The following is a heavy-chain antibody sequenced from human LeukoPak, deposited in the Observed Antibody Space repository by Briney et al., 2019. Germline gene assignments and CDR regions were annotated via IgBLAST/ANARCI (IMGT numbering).Heavy chain of an antibody. V-gene: IGHV1-2*02. J-gene: IGHJ4*02. CDR1: GYTFTGYY. CDR3: ARVPKIRGGSCYSCYFDY. D-gene: IGHD2-15*01. Sequence: ASVKVSCKASGYTFTGYYMHWVRQAPGQGLEWMGWINPNSGGTNYAQKFQGGVTMTRDTSISTAYMELSRLRSDDTAVYYCARVPKIRGGSCYSCYFDYWGQGTLVTVSS. CDR2: INPNSGGT.